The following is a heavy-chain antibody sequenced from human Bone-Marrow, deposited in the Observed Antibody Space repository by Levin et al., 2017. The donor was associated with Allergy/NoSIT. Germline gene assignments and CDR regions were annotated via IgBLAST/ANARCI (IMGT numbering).Heavy chain of an antibody. CDR2: ISSNGGST. CDR1: GFTFSSYA. Sequence: GESLKISCSASGFTFSSYAMHWVRQAPGKGLEYVSAISSNGGSTYYADSVKGRFTISRDNSKNTLYLQMSSLRAEDTAVYYCVKDPGALRYFDWLLYAGAFDYWGQGTLVTVSS. D-gene: IGHD3-9*01. J-gene: IGHJ4*02. V-gene: IGHV3-64D*06. CDR3: VKDPGALRYFDWLLYAGAFDY.